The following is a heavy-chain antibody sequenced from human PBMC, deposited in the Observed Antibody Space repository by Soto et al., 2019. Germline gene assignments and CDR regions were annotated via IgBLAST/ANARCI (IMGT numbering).Heavy chain of an antibody. D-gene: IGHD6-13*01. J-gene: IGHJ4*02. CDR2: IIPIFGTA. CDR1: GGTFSSYA. Sequence: QVQLVQSGAEVKKPGSSVKVSCKASGGTFSSYAISWVRQAPGQGLEWMGGIIPIFGTANYAQKFQGRVTITADESTSTGYMELSRLRSEETAVYYCARDTAAGTINLDYWGQGTLVTVS. V-gene: IGHV1-69*12. CDR3: ARDTAAGTINLDY.